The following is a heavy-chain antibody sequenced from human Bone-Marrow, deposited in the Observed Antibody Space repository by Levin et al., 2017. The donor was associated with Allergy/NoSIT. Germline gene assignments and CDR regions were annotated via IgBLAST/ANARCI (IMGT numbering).Heavy chain of an antibody. CDR1: FFLFLSSS. J-gene: IGHJ4*02. D-gene: IGHD6-19*01. Sequence: GGSLLLSFSSSFFLFLSSSLPFFLPLPFYFPSFVGYIAKDEVTKYYADSVKGRFTLSRDNSKDTVVLQMNSLRTEDTAMYYCARDFRWLVDYWGQGTLVTVSS. V-gene: IGHV3-30*01. CDR3: ARDFRWLVDY. CDR2: IAKDEVTK.